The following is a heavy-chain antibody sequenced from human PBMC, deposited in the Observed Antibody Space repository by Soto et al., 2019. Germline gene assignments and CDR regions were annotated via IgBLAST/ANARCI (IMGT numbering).Heavy chain of an antibody. V-gene: IGHV4-59*01. Sequence: SETLSLTCTVSGGSISSNYWSWIRLPPEKRLEWIGYIYSSGSTNYNPSLKSRVTISVDTSKNQFSLKLSSVTAADTAVYYCARWRARGYYYVMDVWGRGTTVTVSS. CDR2: IYSSGST. D-gene: IGHD3-10*01. J-gene: IGHJ6*02. CDR3: ARWRARGYYYVMDV. CDR1: GGSISSNY.